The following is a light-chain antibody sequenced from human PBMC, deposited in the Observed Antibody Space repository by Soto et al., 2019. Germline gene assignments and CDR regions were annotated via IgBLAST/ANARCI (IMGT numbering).Light chain of an antibody. J-gene: IGKJ1*01. CDR3: QQYSTYTPRT. V-gene: IGKV1-39*01. CDR1: QSISSS. CDR2: AAS. Sequence: DIQMTQPPSSLSASVGDRVAIACRASQSISSSLNWYQQKPGKAPKLLISAASSLQSGVPSRFSGSGSGTEFTLTISSLQPDDFATYYCQQYSTYTPRTFGQGTKVDIK.